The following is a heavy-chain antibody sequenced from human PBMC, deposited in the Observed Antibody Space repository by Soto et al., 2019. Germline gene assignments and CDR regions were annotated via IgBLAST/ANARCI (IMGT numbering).Heavy chain of an antibody. CDR1: GFTFSSYW. CDR2: IKQDGSEK. Sequence: GGSLRLSCAASGFTFSSYWMSWVRQAPGKGLEWVANIKQDGSEKYYVDSVKGRFTISRDNAKNSLYLQMNRLRAEDTAVYYCARTYSSSWYVPYYYYYYGMDVWGQGTTVTVSS. D-gene: IGHD6-13*01. J-gene: IGHJ6*02. V-gene: IGHV3-7*03. CDR3: ARTYSSSWYVPYYYYYYGMDV.